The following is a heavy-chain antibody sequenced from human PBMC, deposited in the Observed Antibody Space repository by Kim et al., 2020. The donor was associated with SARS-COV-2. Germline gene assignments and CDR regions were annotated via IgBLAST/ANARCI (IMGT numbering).Heavy chain of an antibody. CDR3: GKGVLGFIYD. CDR1: EVNLSKFW. Sequence: GGSLRLSCGASEVNLSKFWMHWVRQPPGGGLTWVSRISDDGRTTDYARFMRGRFTVSRDNAKNTIYLEIKNLRVEATAVYTCGKGVLGFIYDWGQGT. CDR2: ISDDGRTT. D-gene: IGHD3-10*01. V-gene: IGHV3-74*01. J-gene: IGHJ4*02.